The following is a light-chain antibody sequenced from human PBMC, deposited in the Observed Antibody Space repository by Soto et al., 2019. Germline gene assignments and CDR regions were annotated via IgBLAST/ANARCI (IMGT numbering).Light chain of an antibody. CDR1: QSISSY. J-gene: IGKJ3*01. Sequence: DIQMTQSPSSLSASVGDRVTITCRASQSISSYLNWYQQKPGKAPKLLIYAASSLQSGVPSRFSGSVSGTDFTLTISSLQPEDFATYYCQQSYSTLIPFTFGTGTKVDIK. CDR3: QQSYSTLIPFT. CDR2: AAS. V-gene: IGKV1-39*01.